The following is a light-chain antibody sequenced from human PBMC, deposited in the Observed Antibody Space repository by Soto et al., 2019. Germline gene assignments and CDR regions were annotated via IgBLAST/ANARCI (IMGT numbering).Light chain of an antibody. CDR3: ETWGSNTRV. CDR1: NGHSSNI. CDR2: LERSGSY. J-gene: IGLJ3*02. Sequence: QLVLTQSYSASASLGSSVKLTCTLSNGHSSNIIAWHQQQPGKAPRYLMKLERSGSYNKGSGVPHRFSGSSSGADRYLTISNLQFEDEADYYCETWGSNTRVFGGGTKLTVL. V-gene: IGLV4-60*02.